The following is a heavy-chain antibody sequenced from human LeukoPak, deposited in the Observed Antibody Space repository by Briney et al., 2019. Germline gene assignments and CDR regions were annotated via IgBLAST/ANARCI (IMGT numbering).Heavy chain of an antibody. CDR3: ARGGSYFGN. CDR1: GGSVNSGSYY. Sequence: PSETLSLTCTVSGGSVNSGSYYWSWIRQPPGKGLEWIGYIYYSGSTNHNPSLKSRVTISVDTSKNQFSLQLSSVTAADMAVYYCARGGSYFGNWGQGTLVTVSS. CDR2: IYYSGST. D-gene: IGHD1-26*01. J-gene: IGHJ4*02. V-gene: IGHV4-61*01.